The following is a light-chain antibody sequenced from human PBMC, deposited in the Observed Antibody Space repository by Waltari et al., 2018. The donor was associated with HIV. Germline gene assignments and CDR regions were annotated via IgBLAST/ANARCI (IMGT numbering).Light chain of an antibody. J-gene: IGKJ4*01. CDR1: QNISSY. Sequence: DIQMTQSPSSLSASIGDRVTLTCRASQNISSYLNWYQQKPGKAPRFLIYAASSLQSGVPSTFSGSGSGTNFTLTISSLQREDFATYYCQQSFNTPLTFGG. V-gene: IGKV1-39*01. CDR2: AAS. CDR3: QQSFNTPLT.